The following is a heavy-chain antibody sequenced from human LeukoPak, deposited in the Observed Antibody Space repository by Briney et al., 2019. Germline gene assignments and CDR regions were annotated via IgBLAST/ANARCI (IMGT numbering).Heavy chain of an antibody. CDR1: GFTFSSYA. V-gene: IGHV3-30-3*01. CDR2: ISYDGSNK. CDR3: ARVQYSSGWYLDY. J-gene: IGHJ4*02. D-gene: IGHD6-19*01. Sequence: PGRSLRLSCAASGFTFSSYAMHWVRQAPGKGLEWVAVISYDGSNKYYADSVKGRFTISRDNSKNTLYLQMNSLRAEDTAVYYCARVQYSSGWYLDYWGQGTLVTVSS.